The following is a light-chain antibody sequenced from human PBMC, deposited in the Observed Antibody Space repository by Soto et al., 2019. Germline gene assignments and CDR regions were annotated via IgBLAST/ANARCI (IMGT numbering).Light chain of an antibody. CDR3: SSYTSRSTLV. J-gene: IGLJ3*02. V-gene: IGLV2-14*01. CDR1: NSDVGGYNY. CDR2: EVS. Sequence: QSALTQPASVSGSPGQSITISCTGTNSDVGGYNYVSWYQQRPGKAPKLIISEVSARPSGVSNRFSGSKSGNTASLTISGLHADDAADYFCSSYTSRSTLVFGVGTKVTVL.